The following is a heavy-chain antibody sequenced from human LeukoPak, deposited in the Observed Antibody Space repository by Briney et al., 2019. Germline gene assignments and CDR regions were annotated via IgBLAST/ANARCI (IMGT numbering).Heavy chain of an antibody. D-gene: IGHD3-10*01. CDR1: GGTLSSHA. V-gene: IGHV1-69*13. J-gene: IGHJ4*02. CDR3: ARDLVPYGSGNSMGD. CDR2: IIPIFGTT. Sequence: SVKVSCKASGGTLSSHAISWVRQAPGQGLEWMGGIIPIFGTTNYAQKSQGRVTISADESTNTAYMELSSLRSEDTAVYYCARDLVPYGSGNSMGDWGQGTLVTVSS.